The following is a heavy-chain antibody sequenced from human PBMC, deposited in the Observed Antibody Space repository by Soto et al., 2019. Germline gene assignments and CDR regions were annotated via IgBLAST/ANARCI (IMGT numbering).Heavy chain of an antibody. CDR2: ISSSSSYT. V-gene: IGHV3-11*06. CDR1: GFTFSDYY. CDR3: ARVELYGGTSSAARNNWFDP. D-gene: IGHD2-2*01. J-gene: IGHJ5*02. Sequence: GGSLRLSCAASGFTFSDYYMSWIRQAPGKGLEWVSYISSSSSYTNYADSVKGRFTISRDNAKNSLYLQMNSLRAEDTAVYYCARVELYGGTSSAARNNWFDPWGQGTRVTVSS.